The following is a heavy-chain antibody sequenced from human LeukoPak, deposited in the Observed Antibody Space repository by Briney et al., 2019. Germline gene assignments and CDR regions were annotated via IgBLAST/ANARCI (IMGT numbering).Heavy chain of an antibody. Sequence: NPSETLSLTCTVSGGSISSSSYYWGWIRQPPGKGLEWIGSIYYSGSTYYNPSLKSRVTISVDTSKNQFSLKLSSVTAADTAVYYCARHSSGWSRKEYYYYYMDVWGKGTTVTISS. CDR2: IYYSGST. V-gene: IGHV4-39*01. J-gene: IGHJ6*03. CDR3: ARHSSGWSRKEYYYYYMDV. CDR1: GGSISSSSYY. D-gene: IGHD6-19*01.